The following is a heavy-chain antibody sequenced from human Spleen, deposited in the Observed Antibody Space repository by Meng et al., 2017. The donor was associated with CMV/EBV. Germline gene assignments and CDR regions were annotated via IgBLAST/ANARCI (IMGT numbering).Heavy chain of an antibody. V-gene: IGHV3-30*04. D-gene: IGHD1-26*01. CDR1: GFTFSSYA. J-gene: IGHJ4*02. Sequence: GGSLRLSCAASGFTFSSYAMHWVRQAPGKGLEWVAVISYDGSNKYYADSVKGRFTISRDNSKNTLYLQMNSLRAEDTAFYYCARGVGGGSSSFDYWGQGRLVTVSS. CDR3: ARGVGGGSSSFDY. CDR2: ISYDGSNK.